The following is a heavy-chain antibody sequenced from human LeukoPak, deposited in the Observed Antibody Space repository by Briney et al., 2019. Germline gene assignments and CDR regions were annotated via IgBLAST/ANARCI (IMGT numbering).Heavy chain of an antibody. CDR3: ARGVYDFSSYYYYYMDV. J-gene: IGHJ6*03. Sequence: GASVKVSCKASGGTFSSYAISWVRQAPGQGLEWMGGIIPIFGTANYAQKFQGRVTITTDESTSTAYMELSSLRSEDTAAYYCARGVYDFSSYYYYYMDVWGKGTTVTVSS. CDR1: GGTFSSYA. D-gene: IGHD3-3*01. CDR2: IIPIFGTA. V-gene: IGHV1-69*05.